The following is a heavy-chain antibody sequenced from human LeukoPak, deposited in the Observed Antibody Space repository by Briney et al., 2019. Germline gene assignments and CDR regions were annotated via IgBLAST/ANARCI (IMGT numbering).Heavy chain of an antibody. Sequence: GGSLRLSCAASGFTFSSYDMHWVRQATGKGLEWVSAIGTAGDTYYPGSVKGRFTISRENAKNSLCLQMNSLRAGDTAVYYCARGTRLGVVDYWGQGTLITVSS. D-gene: IGHD3-16*01. CDR3: ARGTRLGVVDY. J-gene: IGHJ4*02. CDR1: GFTFSSYD. CDR2: IGTAGDT. V-gene: IGHV3-13*01.